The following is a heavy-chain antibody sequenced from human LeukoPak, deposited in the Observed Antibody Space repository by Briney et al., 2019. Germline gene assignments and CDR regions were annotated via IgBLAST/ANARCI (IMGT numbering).Heavy chain of an antibody. CDR1: GYTLTELS. V-gene: IGHV1-24*01. J-gene: IGHJ4*02. D-gene: IGHD6-19*01. CDR2: FDPEDGKT. CDR3: AAAVAVYSYYFDY. Sequence: ASVKVSCKVSGYTLTELSMHWVRQAPGEGLEWMGGFDPEDGKTIYAQKFQGRVTMTEDTSTDTAYMELRSLRSEDTAVYYCAAAVAVYSYYFDYWGQGTLVTVSS.